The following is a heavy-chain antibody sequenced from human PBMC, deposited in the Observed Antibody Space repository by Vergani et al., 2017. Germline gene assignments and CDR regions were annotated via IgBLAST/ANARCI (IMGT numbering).Heavy chain of an antibody. CDR1: GFTFSNAW. D-gene: IGHD1-26*01. V-gene: IGHV3-15*01. Sequence: EVQLVESGGGLVKPGGSLRLSCAASGFTFSNAWMSWVRQAPGKGLEWVGRIKSKTDGGTTDYAAPVKGRFTISRYDSKNTLYLQMNSLRAEDTAVYYCARDPAYSGSYGDWFDPWGQGTLVTVSS. CDR2: IKSKTDGGTT. CDR3: ARDPAYSGSYGDWFDP. J-gene: IGHJ5*02.